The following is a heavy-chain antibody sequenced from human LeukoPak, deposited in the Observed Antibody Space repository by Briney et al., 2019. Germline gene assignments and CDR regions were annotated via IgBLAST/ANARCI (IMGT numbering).Heavy chain of an antibody. J-gene: IGHJ5*02. CDR2: ISGSGDST. CDR3: ARSRQPVRYCSSTSCFDWFDP. V-gene: IGHV3-23*01. Sequence: PGGSLRLSCADSGFTFRSHVMSWVRRAPGKGLEWVSAISGSGDSTYYADSVKGRFSISRDNSKSTLYLQMNNLSAGDTAVYYCARSRQPVRYCSSTSCFDWFDPWGQGTLVTVSS. CDR1: GFTFRSHV. D-gene: IGHD2-2*01.